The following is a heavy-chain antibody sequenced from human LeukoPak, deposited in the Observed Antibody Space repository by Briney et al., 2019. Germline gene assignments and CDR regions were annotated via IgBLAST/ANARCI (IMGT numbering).Heavy chain of an antibody. CDR3: ARAYYDFWSGYGRIGDNWFDP. Sequence: PSETLSLTCTVSGGSISSYYWSWIRQPAGKGLEWIGRIYTSGSTNYNPSLKSRVTMSVDTSKNQFSLKLSSVTAADTAVYYCARAYYDFWSGYGRIGDNWFDPWGQGTLVTVSS. CDR2: IYTSGST. CDR1: GGSISSYY. V-gene: IGHV4-4*07. J-gene: IGHJ5*02. D-gene: IGHD3-3*01.